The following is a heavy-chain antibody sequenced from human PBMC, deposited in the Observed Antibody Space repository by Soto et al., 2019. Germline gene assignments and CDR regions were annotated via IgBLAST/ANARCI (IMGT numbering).Heavy chain of an antibody. CDR2: IWYDGSNK. CDR1: GFTFSSYG. V-gene: IGHV3-33*01. J-gene: IGHJ6*02. Sequence: QAGGSLRLSCAASGFTFSSYGMHWVRQAPGKGLEWVAVIWYDGSNKYYADSVKGRFTISRDNSKNTLYLQMNSLRAEDTAVYYCARPLAPAYYYGMDVWGQGTTVTVSS. CDR3: ARPLAPAYYYGMDV.